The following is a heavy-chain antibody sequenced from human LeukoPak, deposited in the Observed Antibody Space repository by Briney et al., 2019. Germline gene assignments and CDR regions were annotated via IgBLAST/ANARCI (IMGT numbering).Heavy chain of an antibody. Sequence: GGSLKLSCAASGFTFSSYWMSWVRQAPGKGLEWVANIKQDGSEKYYVDSVKGRFTISRDNAKNSLYLQMNSLRAEDTAVYYCASAQSKGSPAHAFDIWGQGTMVTVSS. CDR2: IKQDGSEK. CDR1: GFTFSSYW. J-gene: IGHJ3*02. CDR3: ASAQSKGSPAHAFDI. V-gene: IGHV3-7*01. D-gene: IGHD2-15*01.